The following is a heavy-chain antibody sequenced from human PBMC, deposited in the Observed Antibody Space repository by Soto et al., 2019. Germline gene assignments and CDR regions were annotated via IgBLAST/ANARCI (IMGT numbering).Heavy chain of an antibody. V-gene: IGHV3-23*01. J-gene: IGHJ4*02. Sequence: PGGSLRLSSAASGFTLSSYAMSWVRQAPGKGLEWVSAISGSGGSTYYADSVKGRFTISRDNSKNTLYLQMNSLRAEDTAVYYCAKGLDIVVVPAAIGFDYWGQGTLVTVSS. CDR2: ISGSGGST. D-gene: IGHD2-2*01. CDR1: GFTLSSYA. CDR3: AKGLDIVVVPAAIGFDY.